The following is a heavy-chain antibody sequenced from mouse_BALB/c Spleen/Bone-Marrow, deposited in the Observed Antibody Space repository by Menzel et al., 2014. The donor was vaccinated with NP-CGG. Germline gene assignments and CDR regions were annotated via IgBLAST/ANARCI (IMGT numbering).Heavy chain of an antibody. Sequence: VQVVESGGDLVKPGGSLKLSCAASGFTFSSYGMSWVRPTPDKRLEWVATISSGGSYTYYPDSVKGRFTISRDNAKNTLYLQMSSLKSEDTAMYYCARQTYYDYDGYFDYWGQGTTLTVSS. J-gene: IGHJ2*01. D-gene: IGHD2-4*01. CDR2: ISSGGSYT. CDR3: ARQTYYDYDGYFDY. CDR1: GFTFSSYG. V-gene: IGHV5-6*01.